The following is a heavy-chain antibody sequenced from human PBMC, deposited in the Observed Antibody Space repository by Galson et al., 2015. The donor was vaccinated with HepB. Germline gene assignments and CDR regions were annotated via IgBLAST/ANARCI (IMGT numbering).Heavy chain of an antibody. J-gene: IGHJ3*02. CDR1: GFTFSNYG. D-gene: IGHD3-10*01. V-gene: IGHV3-33*06. CDR2: IWYDGSNK. CDR3: ANAYGSGSYGTPPHAFDI. Sequence: SLRLSCAASGFTFSNYGMHWVRQAPGKGLEWVAVIWYDGSNKYYADSVKARFTISRDNSKNTLYLQMNNLRAEDTAVYYCANAYGSGSYGTPPHAFDIWGQGTMVTVSS.